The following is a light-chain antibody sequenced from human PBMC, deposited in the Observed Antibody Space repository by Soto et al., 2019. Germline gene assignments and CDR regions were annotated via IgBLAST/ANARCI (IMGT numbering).Light chain of an antibody. CDR2: GAS. V-gene: IGKV3-15*01. J-gene: IGKJ2*01. Sequence: EIVMTQSPATLSASPGERATLSCRASQSVSSNLAWYQQKPGQAPRLLMYGASTRATGIPARFSGSGSGTEFTLTISSLQSEDFAVYYCQHYNNWPPYTFGQGTKVDIK. CDR3: QHYNNWPPYT. CDR1: QSVSSN.